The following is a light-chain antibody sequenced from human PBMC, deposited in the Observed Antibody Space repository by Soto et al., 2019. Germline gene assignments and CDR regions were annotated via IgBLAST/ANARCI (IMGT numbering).Light chain of an antibody. V-gene: IGKV3-15*01. J-gene: IGKJ1*01. CDR3: QQYNSWPPT. CDR2: GFSS. Sequence: EIVMTQSPATLSVSPGERATLSCRASQDVSTNLAWYQQKPGQAPRLLIYGFSSTRATGIPARFSASGSGAEFTLTISSLQSEDFALYYCQQYNSWPPTFGQGTKLDIK. CDR1: QDVSTN.